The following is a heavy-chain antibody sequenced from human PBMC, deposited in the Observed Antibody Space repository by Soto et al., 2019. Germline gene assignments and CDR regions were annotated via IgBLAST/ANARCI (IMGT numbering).Heavy chain of an antibody. CDR3: AYGQYSRWFDP. CDR1: GFSLTTSGVG. J-gene: IGHJ5*02. V-gene: IGHV2-5*02. D-gene: IGHD2-15*01. Sequence: QITLKESGPPLVKPTQTLTLTCTFSGFSLTTSGVGVGWIRQPPGKALEWLALIYWDDDKRYSPSLKTRLTITKDTSKNQVVLTMTNMDPVDTATYSCAYGQYSRWFDPWGQGTLVTVSS. CDR2: IYWDDDK.